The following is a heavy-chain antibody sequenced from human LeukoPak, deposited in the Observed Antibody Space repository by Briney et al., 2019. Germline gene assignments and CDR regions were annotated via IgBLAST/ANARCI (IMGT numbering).Heavy chain of an antibody. CDR2: INPNSGGT. CDR1: GYTFTGYY. V-gene: IGHV1-2*02. CDR3: ARDDYGGNSWAD. J-gene: IGHJ4*02. Sequence: ASVKVSCKASGYTFTGYYMHWVRQAPGQGLEWMGWINPNSGGTNYAQKFQARVTMTRDTSISTAYMELSRLRSDDTAVYYCARDDYGGNSWADWGQGTLVTVSS. D-gene: IGHD4-23*01.